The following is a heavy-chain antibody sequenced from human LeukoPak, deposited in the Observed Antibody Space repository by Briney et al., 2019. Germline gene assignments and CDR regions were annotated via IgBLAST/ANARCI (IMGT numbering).Heavy chain of an antibody. Sequence: PSETLSLTCTVSGSSISSYYWSWIRQPPGKGLEWIGYIYYSGSTNYNPSLKSRVTISVDTSKNQFSLKLSSVTAADTAVYYCARFSVFGNDDYWGQGTLVTVSS. J-gene: IGHJ4*02. CDR1: GSSISSYY. CDR2: IYYSGST. V-gene: IGHV4-59*01. CDR3: ARFSVFGNDDY. D-gene: IGHD3-3*01.